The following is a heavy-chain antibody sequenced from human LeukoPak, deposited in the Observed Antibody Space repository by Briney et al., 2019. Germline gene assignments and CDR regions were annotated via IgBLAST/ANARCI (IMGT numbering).Heavy chain of an antibody. CDR2: VRGDGDGT. V-gene: IGHV3-43*01. Sequence: GGSLRLSCAASGFTLDDYTMHWVRQAPGKGLEWVSVVRGDGDGTYYADSVEGRFTISRDNSKNTLYLQMNSLRAEDTAVYYCARTAWGRSYYYYYMDVWGKGTTVTVSS. CDR1: GFTLDDYT. D-gene: IGHD7-27*01. J-gene: IGHJ6*03. CDR3: ARTAWGRSYYYYYMDV.